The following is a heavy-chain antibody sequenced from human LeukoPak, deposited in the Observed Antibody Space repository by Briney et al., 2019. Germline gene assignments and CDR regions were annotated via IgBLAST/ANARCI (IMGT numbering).Heavy chain of an antibody. J-gene: IGHJ6*02. V-gene: IGHV3-9*01. Sequence: GGSLRLSCAASGFTFDDYAMHWVRQAPGKGLEWVSGISWNSGSIGYADSVKGRFTISRDNAKNSLYLQMNSLRAEDTALYYCASHPSSRIIMNVWGQGTTVTVSS. CDR3: ASHPSSRIIMNV. D-gene: IGHD6-13*01. CDR2: ISWNSGSI. CDR1: GFTFDDYA.